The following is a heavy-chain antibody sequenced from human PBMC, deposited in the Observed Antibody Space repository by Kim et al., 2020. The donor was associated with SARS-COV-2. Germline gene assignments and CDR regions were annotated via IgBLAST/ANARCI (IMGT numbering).Heavy chain of an antibody. Sequence: SETLSLTCTVSGGSISSSSYYWGWIRQPPGKGLGWIGSIYYSGSTYYNPSLKSRVTISVDTSKNQFSLKLSSVTAADTAVYYCARLTKWELFRGGAFDIWGQGTMVTVSS. V-gene: IGHV4-39*01. J-gene: IGHJ3*02. CDR3: ARLTKWELFRGGAFDI. D-gene: IGHD1-26*01. CDR1: GGSISSSSYY. CDR2: IYYSGST.